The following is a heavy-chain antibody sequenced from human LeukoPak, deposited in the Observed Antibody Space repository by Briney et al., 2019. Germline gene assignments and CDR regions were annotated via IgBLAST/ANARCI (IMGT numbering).Heavy chain of an antibody. D-gene: IGHD2-2*01. CDR2: INHSGST. CDR1: GGSFSGHY. Sequence: PSETLSLTFAVYGGSFSGHYWSWIRQHPGKGLEWIGEINHSGSTNYNPSLKSRVTISVDTSKIQFSLKLCSVTAADTAVYYCARYQEKNWFDPWGQGTLVTVSS. CDR3: ARYQEKNWFDP. J-gene: IGHJ5*02. V-gene: IGHV4-34*01.